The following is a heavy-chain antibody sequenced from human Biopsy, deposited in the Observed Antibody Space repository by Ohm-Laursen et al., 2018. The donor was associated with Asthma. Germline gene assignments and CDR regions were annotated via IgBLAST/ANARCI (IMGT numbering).Heavy chain of an antibody. J-gene: IGHJ3*01. CDR2: THYSGTT. Sequence: GTLSLTCTVSGGSIGIYYWGWIRQPPGKGLEYIGYTHYSGTTNTDPSLTGRVTMSVDTSKNQLSLKVTSVTAADTAVYFCARVRGAFYESSVKNAFDVWGQGTMVTVSS. CDR3: ARVRGAFYESSVKNAFDV. V-gene: IGHV4-59*01. D-gene: IGHD3-22*01. CDR1: GGSIGIYY.